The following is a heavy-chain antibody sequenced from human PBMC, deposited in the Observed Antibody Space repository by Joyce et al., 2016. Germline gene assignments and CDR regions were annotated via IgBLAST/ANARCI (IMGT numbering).Heavy chain of an antibody. J-gene: IGHJ6*02. V-gene: IGHV2-26*01. D-gene: IGHD2-2*01. CDR3: ARILEDCSSTSCYYYYYGMDV. CDR2: IFSKDEK. CDR1: GFSLSNARMG. Sequence: QVTLKESGPVLVKPTETLTLTCTVPGFSLSNARMGVSWIRQPPGKALEWLAHIFSKDEKSFSTSLKGRLTNSNDTSKSQVVLTMTNMDPVDTATYYWARILEDCSSTSCYYYYYGMDVWGQGTTVTVSS.